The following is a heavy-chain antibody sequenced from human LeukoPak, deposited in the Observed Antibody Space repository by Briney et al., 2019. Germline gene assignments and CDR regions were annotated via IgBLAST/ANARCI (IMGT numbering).Heavy chain of an antibody. CDR3: ERRQYDVSTTYSED. V-gene: IGHV5-51*01. CDR2: IRPSDSDT. CDR1: GDNFNNNW. D-gene: IGHD3-9*01. J-gene: IGHJ4*02. Sequence: GESLKISCKGSGDNFNNNWIAWVRQMPGKGLELVGIIRPSDSDTQYSPSFQGQVTISADKSISTAYLRWSSLKASDTAMYYWERRQYDVSTTYSEDWGQGTLVTVSS.